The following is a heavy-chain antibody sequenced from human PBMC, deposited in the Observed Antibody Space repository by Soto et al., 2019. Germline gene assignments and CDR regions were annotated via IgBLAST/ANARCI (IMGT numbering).Heavy chain of an antibody. J-gene: IGHJ4*02. CDR3: ARGWGYDSNDYYYAY. D-gene: IGHD3-22*01. CDR2: IIPIFGTA. V-gene: IGHV1-69*01. CDR1: GGTFSRHA. Sequence: QVQLVQSGAEVRKPGSSVKVSCKASGGTFSRHAISWVRQAPGQGLEWMVGIIPIFGTANHAQKFQGRVTIIADESTSTVYMELSSLRSEDTAMYYCARGWGYDSNDYYYAYWGQGTLVFVSS.